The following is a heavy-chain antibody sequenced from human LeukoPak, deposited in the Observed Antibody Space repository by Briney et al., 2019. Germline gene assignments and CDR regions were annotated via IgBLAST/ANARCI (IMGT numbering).Heavy chain of an antibody. V-gene: IGHV4-39*01. Sequence: PSETLSLTCTVSGGSVSSSFYYWGWIRQPPGKGLEWIGSMYFSGSTRYNPSLKSRVTISVDTSKNQFSLKLTSVTAADTAVYYCANAASYSVDYWGQGTLVTVSS. CDR3: ANAASYSVDY. D-gene: IGHD1-26*01. CDR1: GGSVSSSFYY. J-gene: IGHJ4*02. CDR2: MYFSGST.